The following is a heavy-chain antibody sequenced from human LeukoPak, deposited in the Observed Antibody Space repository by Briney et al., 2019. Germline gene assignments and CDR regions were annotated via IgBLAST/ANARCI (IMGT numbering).Heavy chain of an antibody. CDR1: GGSVSSGGSF. CDR2: IYASGST. CDR3: ARGVTDFHY. V-gene: IGHV4-61*02. J-gene: IGHJ4*02. Sequence: RASQTLSLTCTVSGGSVSSGGSFWTWVRQPAGKGLEWIGRIYASGSTNYNPSLKSRGTMSLDTSKNQFSLKLTSVTAADTAVYYCARGVTDFHYWGQGTLVTVSS. D-gene: IGHD4-23*01.